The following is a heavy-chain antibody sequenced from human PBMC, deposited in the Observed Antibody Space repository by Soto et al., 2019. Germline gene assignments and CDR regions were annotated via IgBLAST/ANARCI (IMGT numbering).Heavy chain of an antibody. CDR2: INHSGST. J-gene: IGHJ4*02. V-gene: IGHV4-39*07. CDR1: GGSISSSSYY. CDR3: GGRYNSSWRKFYFDY. Sequence: PSETLSLTCTVSGGSISSSSYYWGWIRQPPGKGLEWIGEINHSGSTNYNPSLKSRVTISVDTSKNQFSLKLSSVTAADTAVYCAGGRYNSSWRKFYFDYWGQGTRVTVSS. D-gene: IGHD6-13*01.